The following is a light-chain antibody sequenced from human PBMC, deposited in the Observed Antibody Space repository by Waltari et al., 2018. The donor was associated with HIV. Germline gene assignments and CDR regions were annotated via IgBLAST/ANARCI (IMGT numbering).Light chain of an antibody. Sequence: QSALTQPHSVSGSPGQSLTISCTGTSSSVDTFVSCYQPHPSKAPKVIIYDVNKLPSGVPDRFPGSKSGNPASLTISGLQAEDEADYHCCSHAGNFIFVFGTGTKVTVL. J-gene: IGLJ1*01. CDR2: DVN. CDR3: CSHAGNFIFV. V-gene: IGLV2-11*01. CDR1: SSSVDTF.